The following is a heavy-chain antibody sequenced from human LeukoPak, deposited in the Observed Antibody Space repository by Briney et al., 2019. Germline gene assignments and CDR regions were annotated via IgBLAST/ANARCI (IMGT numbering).Heavy chain of an antibody. Sequence: SETLSLTCTVSGGSISSYYWSWIRQPPGKGLEWIGEINHSGSTNYNPSLKSRVTISVGTSKNQFSLKLSSVTAADTAVYYCARLPDLKYYYYMDVWGKGTTVTISS. J-gene: IGHJ6*03. CDR1: GGSISSYY. CDR2: INHSGST. V-gene: IGHV4-34*01. CDR3: ARLPDLKYYYYMDV.